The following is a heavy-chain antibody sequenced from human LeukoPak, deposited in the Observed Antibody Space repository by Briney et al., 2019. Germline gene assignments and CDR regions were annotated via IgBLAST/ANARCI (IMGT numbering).Heavy chain of an antibody. J-gene: IGHJ4*02. V-gene: IGHV3-48*03. CDR1: GFTFSSYE. D-gene: IGHD4-17*01. CDR2: ISSSGSTI. CDR3: ARDPLVRTVTTVPYYFDY. Sequence: GGSLRLFCAASGFTFSSYEMNWVRQAPGKGLEWVSYISSSGSTIYYADSVKGRFTISRDNAKNSLYLQMNSLRAEDTAVYYCARDPLVRTVTTVPYYFDYWGQGTLVTVSS.